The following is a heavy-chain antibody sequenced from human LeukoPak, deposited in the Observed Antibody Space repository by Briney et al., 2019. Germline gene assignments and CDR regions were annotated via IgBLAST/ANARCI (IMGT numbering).Heavy chain of an antibody. CDR2: TDTSGNYI. Sequence: GGSLRLSCAASGFTFSSYIMTWVRQAPGKGLEWVSFTDTSGNYIYYGDSVKGRFTISRDNAKNLVFLQMNGLRAEDTAVYYCARGRSITLLRGVAMSDGFDIWGQGAMVAVSS. V-gene: IGHV3-21*01. D-gene: IGHD3-10*01. CDR3: ARGRSITLLRGVAMSDGFDI. CDR1: GFTFSSYI. J-gene: IGHJ3*02.